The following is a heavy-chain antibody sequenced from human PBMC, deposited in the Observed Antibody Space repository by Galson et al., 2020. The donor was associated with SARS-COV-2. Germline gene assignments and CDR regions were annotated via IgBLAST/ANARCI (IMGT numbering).Heavy chain of an antibody. D-gene: IGHD2-15*01. J-gene: IGHJ4*02. Sequence: GRSLKISCAASGFTVSSNYMSWIRQAPGKGLEWVAVIYSGGSTNYADSVKGRFTISRDNSKNTLYLQMNSLGAEDTAVYYCARVGIKGWSRTQYFDYWGQGTLVAVSS. V-gene: IGHV3-53*01. CDR2: IYSGGST. CDR1: GFTVSSNY. CDR3: ARVGIKGWSRTQYFDY.